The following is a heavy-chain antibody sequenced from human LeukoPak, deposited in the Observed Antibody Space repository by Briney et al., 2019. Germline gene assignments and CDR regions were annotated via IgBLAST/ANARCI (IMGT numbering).Heavy chain of an antibody. D-gene: IGHD3-22*01. Sequence: TGGSLRLSCAASGFTFSTYWMSWVRQAPGKGLEWVANIKQDGSEIDSVDSVKGRLTISRDNAKNSLYLQMNSLRAEDTAVYYCARGYYYDSSGYWWGQGTLVTVSS. CDR1: GFTFSTYW. J-gene: IGHJ4*02. V-gene: IGHV3-7*01. CDR2: IKQDGSEI. CDR3: ARGYYYDSSGYW.